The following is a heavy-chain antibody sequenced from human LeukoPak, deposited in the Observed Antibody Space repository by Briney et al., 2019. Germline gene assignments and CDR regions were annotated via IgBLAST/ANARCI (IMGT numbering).Heavy chain of an antibody. CDR3: ATARTGAVYDSGGYGGGLDY. CDR2: INPNSGGT. Sequence: GASVKVSCKASGYTLTGYYMHWVRQAPGQGLEWMGWINPNSGGTNYAQKFQGRVTMTRDTSISTAYMELSRLRSDDTAVYYCATARTGAVYDSGGYGGGLDYWGQGTLVTVSS. CDR1: GYTLTGYY. V-gene: IGHV1-2*02. J-gene: IGHJ4*02. D-gene: IGHD3-22*01.